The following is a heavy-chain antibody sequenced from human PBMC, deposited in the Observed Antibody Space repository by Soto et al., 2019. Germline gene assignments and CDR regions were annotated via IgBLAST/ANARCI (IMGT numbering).Heavy chain of an antibody. CDR1: GYTFTGYY. CDR2: INPNSGGT. D-gene: IGHD6-13*01. Sequence: GASVKVSCKASGYTFTGYYMHWVRQAPGQGLEWMGWINPNSGGTNYAQKFQGWVTMTRDTSISTAYMELSRLRSDDTAVYYCARRLNPIAAAGPIPDDAFDIWGQGTMVTVSS. V-gene: IGHV1-2*04. CDR3: ARRLNPIAAAGPIPDDAFDI. J-gene: IGHJ3*02.